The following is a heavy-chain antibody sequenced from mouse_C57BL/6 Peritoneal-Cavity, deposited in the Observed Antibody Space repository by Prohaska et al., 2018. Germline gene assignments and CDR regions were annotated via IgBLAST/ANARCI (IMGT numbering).Heavy chain of an antibody. CDR3: ARNYGSSYHFDY. V-gene: IGHV1-18*01. Sequence: EVQLQQSGPELVKPGASVKIPCKASGYTFTDYNMDWVKQSHGKSLEWIGDINPNNGGTIYNQKFKGKATLTVDKSSSTAYMELRSLTSEDTAVYYYARNYGSSYHFDYWGQGTTLTVSS. CDR2: INPNNGGT. D-gene: IGHD1-1*01. J-gene: IGHJ2*01. CDR1: GYTFTDYN.